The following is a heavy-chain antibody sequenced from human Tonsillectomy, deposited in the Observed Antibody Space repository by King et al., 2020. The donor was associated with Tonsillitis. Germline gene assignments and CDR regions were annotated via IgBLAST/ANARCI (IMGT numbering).Heavy chain of an antibody. CDR2: MSTDGSYI. CDR3: VRGAAYDGSAYSGAFDV. V-gene: IGHV3-30*04. D-gene: IGHD3-22*01. J-gene: IGHJ3*01. Sequence: VQLVESGGGVVQPGGSLRLSCAASGFTFSSYPMNWVRQAPGKDLEWVAVMSTDGSYIHYADSVKGGFTISRDNSKNTLYLQMNSLRTEDTALFHCVRGAAYDGSAYSGAFDVWGQGTMVTVSS. CDR1: GFTFSSYP.